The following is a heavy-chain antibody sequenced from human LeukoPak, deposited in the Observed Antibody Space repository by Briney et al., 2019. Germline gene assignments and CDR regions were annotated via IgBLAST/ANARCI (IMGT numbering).Heavy chain of an antibody. D-gene: IGHD3-3*01. J-gene: IGHJ3*02. V-gene: IGHV3-23*01. CDR3: AKDIFGQIDAFDI. CDR2: ISGSGGST. Sequence: GGSLKLSCAASGFTFSSYAMSWVRQAPGRGLEWVSAISGSGGSTYYADSVKGRFTISRDNSKNTLYLQMNSLRAEDTAVYYCAKDIFGQIDAFDIWGQGTMVTVSS. CDR1: GFTFSSYA.